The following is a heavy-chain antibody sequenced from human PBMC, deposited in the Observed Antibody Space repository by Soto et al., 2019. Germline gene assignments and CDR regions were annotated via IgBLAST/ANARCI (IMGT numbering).Heavy chain of an antibody. J-gene: IGHJ4*02. D-gene: IGHD5-18*01. CDR1: GFTFSTYW. CDR3: AKGGDSYGYLFDY. Sequence: EVQLVESGGGLVQPGGSLRLSCVASGFTFSTYWMNWVRQAPGKGLEWVANIKQDGSDKYYVGSVKGRFTISRDNTKNSLYLQMNSLRAEDTAVYYCAKGGDSYGYLFDYWGQGILVTVSS. CDR2: IKQDGSDK. V-gene: IGHV3-7*01.